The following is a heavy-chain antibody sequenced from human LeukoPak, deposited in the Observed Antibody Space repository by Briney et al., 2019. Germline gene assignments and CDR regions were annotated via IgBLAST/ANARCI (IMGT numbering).Heavy chain of an antibody. Sequence: GGSLRLSCAASGFTFTTYRMHWVRQVPGKGLVWVSRINSDGSSIRYADSVKGRFTISRDNAKNTLYLQMNSLRVEDTAVYYCARGVVSSTSLFDPWGQGTLVTVSS. CDR3: ARGVVSSTSLFDP. CDR1: GFTFTTYR. D-gene: IGHD2-2*01. CDR2: INSDGSSI. V-gene: IGHV3-74*01. J-gene: IGHJ5*02.